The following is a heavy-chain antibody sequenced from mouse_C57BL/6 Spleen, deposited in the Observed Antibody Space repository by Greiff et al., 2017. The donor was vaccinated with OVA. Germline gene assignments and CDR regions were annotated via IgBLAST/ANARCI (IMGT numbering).Heavy chain of an antibody. V-gene: IGHV1-7*01. Sequence: QVQLQQSGAELAKPGASVKLSCKASGYTFTSYWMHWVKQRPGQGLEWIGYINPSSGYTKYNQKFKGKATLTVDKSSSTAYMQLSSLTSEDAAVYYCAPLDWDYFDYWGQGTTLTVSS. D-gene: IGHD4-1*01. CDR1: GYTFTSYW. CDR3: APLDWDYFDY. J-gene: IGHJ2*01. CDR2: INPSSGYT.